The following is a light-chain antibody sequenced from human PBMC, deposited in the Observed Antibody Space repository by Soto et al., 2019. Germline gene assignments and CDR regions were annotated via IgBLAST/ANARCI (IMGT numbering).Light chain of an antibody. CDR2: GAS. J-gene: IGKJ4*01. V-gene: IGKV3-15*01. CDR1: QSVSSN. CDR3: QQYNNWPFT. Sequence: EIVMTQSPATLSVSPGGRATLSCRASQSVSSNLAWYQQKPGQAPTLLIYGASTRATGIPARFSGSGSGTEFTLTISSLQSEDFAVYYCQQYNNWPFTFGGGTKVEIK.